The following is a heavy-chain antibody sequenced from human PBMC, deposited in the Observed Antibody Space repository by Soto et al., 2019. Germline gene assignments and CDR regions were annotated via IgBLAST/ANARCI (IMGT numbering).Heavy chain of an antibody. CDR2: IKSKTDGGTT. J-gene: IGHJ6*02. CDR1: GFTFSNAW. CDR3: TKGPYYYYGMDV. V-gene: IGHV3-15*01. Sequence: GGSLRLSCAASGFTFSNAWMSWVRQAPGKGLEWVGRIKSKTDGGTTDYAAPVKGRFTISRDDSKNTLYLQMNSLKTEDTAVYYCTKGPYYYYGMDVWGQGTTVTVSS.